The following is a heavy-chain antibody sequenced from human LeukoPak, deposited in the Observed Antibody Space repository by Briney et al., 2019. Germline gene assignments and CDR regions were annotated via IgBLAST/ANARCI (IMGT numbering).Heavy chain of an antibody. J-gene: IGHJ4*02. CDR3: ARAEKGGYYGSSGYDY. Sequence: GGSLRLSCAASGFTFSSHSMTWVRQTQGKGLEWVAFISGSGNYIYYADSVRGRFTISRDNAKNSLYLQMNSLRAEDTAVYYCARAEKGGYYGSSGYDYWGQGTLVTVSS. V-gene: IGHV3-21*05. CDR1: GFTFSSHS. CDR2: ISGSGNYI. D-gene: IGHD3-22*01.